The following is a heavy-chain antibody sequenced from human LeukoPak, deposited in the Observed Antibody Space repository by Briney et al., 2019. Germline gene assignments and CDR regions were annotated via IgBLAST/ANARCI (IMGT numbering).Heavy chain of an antibody. J-gene: IGHJ3*01. V-gene: IGHV3-48*03. Sequence: GGSLRLSCAASGFTFSSYEMNWVRQAPAKGLEWLSFISSSGYTIYYADSVKGRFTISRDNAKNSLYLQMSSLRAEDTAVYYCARTRYSSSWSGGAFDVWGQGTLVTVSS. D-gene: IGHD6-13*01. CDR1: GFTFSSYE. CDR3: ARTRYSSSWSGGAFDV. CDR2: ISSSGYTI.